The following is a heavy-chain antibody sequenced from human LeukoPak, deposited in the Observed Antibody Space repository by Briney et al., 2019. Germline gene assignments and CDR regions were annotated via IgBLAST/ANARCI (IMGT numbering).Heavy chain of an antibody. Sequence: GGSLRLSCAASGFTFSSYSVNWVRQAPGKGLEWVSSISSSSSSYIYYADSVKGRFTISRDNAKNSLYLQMNSLRAEDTAVYYCARDSPPDIVVVPAALTMDVWGKGTTVTVSS. J-gene: IGHJ6*03. D-gene: IGHD2-2*01. CDR3: ARDSPPDIVVVPAALTMDV. V-gene: IGHV3-21*01. CDR1: GFTFSSYS. CDR2: ISSSSSSYI.